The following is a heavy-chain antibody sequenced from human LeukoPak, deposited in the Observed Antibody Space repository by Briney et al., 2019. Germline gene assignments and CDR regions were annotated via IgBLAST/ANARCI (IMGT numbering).Heavy chain of an antibody. CDR1: GYTFTTYG. Sequence: ASVKDSCKASGYTFTTYGISWVRQAPGQGLEWMGWISAYNGNTNYAQKLQGRVTMTTDTSTSTAYMELRSLRSDDTAVYYCARDDVYCTDGVCPTDYWGQGTLVTVSS. CDR2: ISAYNGNT. V-gene: IGHV1-18*01. CDR3: ARDDVYCTDGVCPTDY. D-gene: IGHD2-8*01. J-gene: IGHJ4*02.